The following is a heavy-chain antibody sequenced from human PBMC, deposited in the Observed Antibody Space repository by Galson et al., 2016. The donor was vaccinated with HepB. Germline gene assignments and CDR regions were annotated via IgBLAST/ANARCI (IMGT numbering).Heavy chain of an antibody. CDR2: ITRDGETT. V-gene: IGHV3-23*01. CDR1: GFSFGTSG. Sequence: SLRLSCAASGFSFGTSGMSWLRQSPGRGLEWVSGITRDGETTHYADSVRGRFTIPRDNSKNMLYLFMNSLRAEDTAVYYCGKHGGFDYWGQGALVTVSS. D-gene: IGHD3-16*01. CDR3: GKHGGFDY. J-gene: IGHJ4*02.